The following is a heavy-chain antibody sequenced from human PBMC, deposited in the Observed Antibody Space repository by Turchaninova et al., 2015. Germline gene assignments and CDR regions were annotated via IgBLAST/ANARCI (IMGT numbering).Heavy chain of an antibody. V-gene: IGHV4-39*01. CDR3: ARRLYGDDGYFDY. Sequence: QLQLQESGPGLVRPSETLALSGTVSGGSILTTSSYWGWSRPPPGKGLQWIGDIYFSWSTHYNPSLKSRVSISVDTSKTQFALKLSSVTAADTAVYYCARRLYGDDGYFDYWGQGTLVTVSS. CDR1: GGSILTTSSY. J-gene: IGHJ4*02. D-gene: IGHD4-17*01. CDR2: IYFSWST.